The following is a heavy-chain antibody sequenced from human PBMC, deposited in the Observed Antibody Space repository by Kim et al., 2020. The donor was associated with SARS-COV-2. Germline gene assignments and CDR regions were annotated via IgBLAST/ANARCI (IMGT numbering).Heavy chain of an antibody. Sequence: GGSLRLSCAASGFTFSDHYMSWIRQTPGKGLEWVSHISSSGSTIYYVDSVKGRFTISRDDAKNSLYLQMNSLRAEDTAVYFCARGGWLNLWGQGTLVTVSS. V-gene: IGHV3-11*01. D-gene: IGHD6-19*01. CDR2: ISSSGSTI. CDR1: GFTFSDHY. CDR3: ARGGWLNL. J-gene: IGHJ4*02.